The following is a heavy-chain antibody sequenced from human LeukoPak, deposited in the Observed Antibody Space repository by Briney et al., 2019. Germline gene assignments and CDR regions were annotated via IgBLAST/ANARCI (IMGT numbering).Heavy chain of an antibody. Sequence: SRYYWGWIRQPPGKGLEWVSLISGGSGNIYYVDSVKGRFTISRDNSKNTLYVQMTSLRAEDTAIYYCAKGSDYYGSVTSKKTDWGQGTLVTVSS. CDR3: AKGSDYYGSVTSKKTD. V-gene: IGHV3-23*01. CDR2: ISGGSGNI. J-gene: IGHJ4*02. CDR1: SRYY. D-gene: IGHD3-10*01.